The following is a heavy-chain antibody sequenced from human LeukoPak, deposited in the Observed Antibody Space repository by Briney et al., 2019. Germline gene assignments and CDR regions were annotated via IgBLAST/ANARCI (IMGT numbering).Heavy chain of an antibody. J-gene: IGHJ3*02. Sequence: PSETLSLTCAVYGGSFSGYYWSWIRQPPGKGLEWVGEINHSGSTNYNPSLKSRVTISLDTSKNQFSLKLSSVTAADTAVYYCARDRPPGDGYIERAFDIWGQGTMVTVSS. CDR2: INHSGST. CDR1: GGSFSGYY. D-gene: IGHD5-24*01. V-gene: IGHV4-34*01. CDR3: ARDRPPGDGYIERAFDI.